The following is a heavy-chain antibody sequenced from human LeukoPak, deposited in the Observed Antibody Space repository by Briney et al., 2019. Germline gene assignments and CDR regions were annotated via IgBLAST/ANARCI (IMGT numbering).Heavy chain of an antibody. J-gene: IGHJ4*02. CDR3: ARDGGRDSGSYYEDY. D-gene: IGHD1-26*01. Sequence: PSETLSLTCTVSGGSISSYSWNWIRQPPGKGLEWIGYIYYSGSTNYNPSLKSRVTISVDSSKNQFSLKLSSVTAADTAVCYCARDGGRDSGSYYEDYWGQGTLVTVSS. CDR2: IYYSGST. CDR1: GGSISSYS. V-gene: IGHV4-59*12.